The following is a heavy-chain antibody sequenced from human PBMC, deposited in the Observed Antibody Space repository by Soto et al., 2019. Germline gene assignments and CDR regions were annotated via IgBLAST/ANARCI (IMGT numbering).Heavy chain of an antibody. CDR3: ARGRDVSSSWYWGGSAFDY. J-gene: IGHJ4*02. Sequence: QVQLQESGPGLVKPSQTLSLTCTVSGGSISSGDYYWSWIRQPPGKGLEWIGYIYYSGSTYYNPSLKSRVTISVDTSKNQFSLKLSSVTAADTAVYYCARGRDVSSSWYWGGSAFDYWGQGTLVTVSS. D-gene: IGHD6-13*01. CDR2: IYYSGST. CDR1: GGSISSGDYY. V-gene: IGHV4-30-4*01.